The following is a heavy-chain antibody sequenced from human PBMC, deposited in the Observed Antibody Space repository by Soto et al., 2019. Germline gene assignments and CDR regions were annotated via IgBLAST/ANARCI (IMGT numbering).Heavy chain of an antibody. J-gene: IGHJ4*02. D-gene: IGHD1-26*01. CDR2: IYPGDSDT. V-gene: IGHV5-51*01. CDR3: ARLHQAESEYYDY. Sequence: GESLKISCKGSGCSVTSYWIGRVRQLPGKGLEWMGIIYPGDSDTRYSPSFQGQVTISADKSISTAYLQWSSLKASDTAMYYCARLHQAESEYYDYWGQGTLVTVSS. CDR1: GCSVTSYW.